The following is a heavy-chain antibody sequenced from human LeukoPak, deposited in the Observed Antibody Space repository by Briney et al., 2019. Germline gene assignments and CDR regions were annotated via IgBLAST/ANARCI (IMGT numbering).Heavy chain of an antibody. D-gene: IGHD3-3*01. J-gene: IGHJ4*02. V-gene: IGHV4-59*01. Sequence: PSQTLSLTCTVSGGSISSYYWSWIRQPPGKGLEWIGYIYYSGSTNYNPSLKSRVTISVDTSKNQFSLKLSSVTAADTAVYYCARSPLKDGYDFWSGYPYYFDYWGQGTLVTVSS. CDR1: GGSISSYY. CDR2: IYYSGST. CDR3: ARSPLKDGYDFWSGYPYYFDY.